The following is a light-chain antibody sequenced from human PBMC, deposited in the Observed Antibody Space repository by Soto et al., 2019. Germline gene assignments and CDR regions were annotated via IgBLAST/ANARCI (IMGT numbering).Light chain of an antibody. V-gene: IGLV2-8*01. CDR3: SSYAGSNRV. CDR2: EVS. J-gene: IGLJ1*01. CDR1: SSDVGGYNY. Sequence: QSALTQPPSASGSPGQSVTISCTGNSSDVGGYNYVSWYQQHPGKAPKLMIYEVSKRPSGVPDRFSSSKSGNTASLTVSGLQAEDEADYYCSSYAGSNRVFGTGTKLTVL.